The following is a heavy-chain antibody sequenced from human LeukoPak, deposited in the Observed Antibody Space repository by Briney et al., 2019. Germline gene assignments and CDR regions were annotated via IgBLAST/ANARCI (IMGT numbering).Heavy chain of an antibody. CDR1: GFPFSSYA. D-gene: IGHD5-12*01. J-gene: IGHJ4*02. CDR3: ATGRSGYAY. CDR2: ISNSDDST. Sequence: GGSLRLSCAASGFPFSSYAMSWVRQAPGKGLEWVSTISNSDDSTYYADSVKGRFTISRDNSENTLFLRMNSLRGEDTAVYYCATGRSGYAYWGQGTLVTVSS. V-gene: IGHV3-23*01.